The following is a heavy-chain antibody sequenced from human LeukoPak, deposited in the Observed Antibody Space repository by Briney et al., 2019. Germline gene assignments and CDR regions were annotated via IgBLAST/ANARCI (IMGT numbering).Heavy chain of an antibody. V-gene: IGHV1-18*01. J-gene: IGHJ4*02. CDR2: ISAYNGKT. Sequence: ASVKVSCKASGYTFTSYGVSWVRQAPGRGLEWMGWISAYNGKTSYAQKLQDRVTMTTDTSTNTFYMELRSLTSDDTAVYYCARWGPMTTELTHWGQGTLVTVSS. CDR3: ARWGPMTTELTH. D-gene: IGHD4-11*01. CDR1: GYTFTSYG.